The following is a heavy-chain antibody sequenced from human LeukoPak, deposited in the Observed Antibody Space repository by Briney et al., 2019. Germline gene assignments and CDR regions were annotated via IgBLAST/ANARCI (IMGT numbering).Heavy chain of an antibody. D-gene: IGHD6-6*01. Sequence: SETLSLTCTVSGGSISSYYWSWIRQPPGKGREWIGYIYYSGSTNYNPSLKSRVTISVDTSKNQFSLNLNSVTAADTAVYYCARGGAARLHFQNWGQGTLVTVSS. CDR2: IYYSGST. V-gene: IGHV4-59*01. J-gene: IGHJ1*01. CDR3: ARGGAARLHFQN. CDR1: GGSISSYY.